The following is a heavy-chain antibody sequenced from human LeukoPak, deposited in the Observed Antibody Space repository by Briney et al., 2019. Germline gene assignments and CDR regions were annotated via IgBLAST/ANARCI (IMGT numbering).Heavy chain of an antibody. J-gene: IGHJ4*02. CDR1: GGSFSGYY. CDR3: ARGSGIAARLGPYYFDY. Sequence: SETLSLTCAVYGGSFSGYYWSWIRQPPGKGLEWIGEINHSGSTNYNPSLKSRVTISVDTSKNQFSLKLSSVTAADTAVYYCARGSGIAARLGPYYFDYWGQGTLVTVSS. D-gene: IGHD6-6*01. V-gene: IGHV4-34*01. CDR2: INHSGST.